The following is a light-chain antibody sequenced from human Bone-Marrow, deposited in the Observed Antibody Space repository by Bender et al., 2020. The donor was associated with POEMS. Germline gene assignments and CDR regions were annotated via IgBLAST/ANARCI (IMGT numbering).Light chain of an antibody. CDR2: EVN. J-gene: IGLJ1*01. CDR1: SSNFGSYSL. CDR3: CSYAGIGTFYV. Sequence: QSALTQPASVSGSPGQSITISCTGTSSNFGSYSLVSWYQQHPGKAPKLMIYEVNKRPSGVSNRFSGSKSANTASLTVSGLQAEDEADYYCCSYAGIGTFYVFGSGTKVTVL. V-gene: IGLV2-23*02.